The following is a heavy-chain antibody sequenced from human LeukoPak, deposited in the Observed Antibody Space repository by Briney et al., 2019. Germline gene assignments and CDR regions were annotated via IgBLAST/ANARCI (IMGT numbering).Heavy chain of an antibody. Sequence: GGSLRLSCAASGLTFSSYSMNWVRQAPGKGLEWVSYISSGTSTIYYADSVKGRFTISRDNAKNSLFLQMTSLRADDTAVYYCARGRSSGGYYFDAFDIWGQGTMVTVSA. V-gene: IGHV3-48*01. CDR2: ISSGTSTI. J-gene: IGHJ3*02. CDR3: ARGRSSGGYYFDAFDI. CDR1: GLTFSSYS. D-gene: IGHD3-22*01.